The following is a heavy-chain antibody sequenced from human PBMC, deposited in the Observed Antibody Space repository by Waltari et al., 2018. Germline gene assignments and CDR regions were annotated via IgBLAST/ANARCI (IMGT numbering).Heavy chain of an antibody. Sequence: QVQLVQSGAEVKKPGSSVKVSCKASGGTFSSYAISWVRQAPGQGLEWMGGIILICGTANDAQKFQGRVTMTRNTSISTAYMELSSLRSEDTAVYYCARGGSVVSDAFDIWGQGTMVTVSS. CDR1: GGTFSSYA. CDR3: ARGGSVVSDAFDI. D-gene: IGHD3-22*01. J-gene: IGHJ3*02. V-gene: IGHV1-69*06. CDR2: IILICGTA.